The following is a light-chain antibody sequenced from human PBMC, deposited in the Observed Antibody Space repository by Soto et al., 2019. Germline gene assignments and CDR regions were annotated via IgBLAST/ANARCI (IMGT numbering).Light chain of an antibody. V-gene: IGLV2-14*01. CDR3: SSYTSSSTYV. J-gene: IGLJ1*01. CDR1: SFDVGAYNN. Sequence: QSILSLRSSVSGSPEQSGTISCTGTSFDVGAYNNVSWYQQHPGKPPKLMIYEVSNRPSGVSNRFSGYKSGNTASLTISGLQAEDEADYYCSSYTSSSTYVFGTGTKVTV. CDR2: EVS.